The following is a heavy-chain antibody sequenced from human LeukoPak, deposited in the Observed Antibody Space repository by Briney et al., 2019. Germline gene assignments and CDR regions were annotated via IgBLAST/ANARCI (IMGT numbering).Heavy chain of an antibody. V-gene: IGHV7-4-1*02. CDR1: GYTFTSYA. J-gene: IGHJ6*02. CDR2: INTNTGNP. D-gene: IGHD2-15*01. CDR3: ARLPFVVVVAATTRGGMDV. Sequence: GASVKVSCKPSGYTFTSYAMNWVRQAPGQGLEWMGWINTNTGNPTYAQGFTGRFVFSLDTSVSTAYLQISSLKAEDTAVYYCARLPFVVVVAATTRGGMDVWGQGTTVTVSS.